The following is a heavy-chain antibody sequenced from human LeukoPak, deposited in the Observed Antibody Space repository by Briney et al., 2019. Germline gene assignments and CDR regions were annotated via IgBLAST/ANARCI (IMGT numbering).Heavy chain of an antibody. Sequence: SETLSLTCTVSGGSISSHYWSWIRQPPGKGLEWIGYIYYSGSTNYNPSLKSRVTISVDTSKNQFSLKLSSVTAADTAVYYCARSAFWSGYYEYGCYMDVWGKGTTVTVSS. CDR3: ARSAFWSGYYEYGCYMDV. D-gene: IGHD3-3*01. CDR2: IYYSGST. J-gene: IGHJ6*03. V-gene: IGHV4-59*11. CDR1: GGSISSHY.